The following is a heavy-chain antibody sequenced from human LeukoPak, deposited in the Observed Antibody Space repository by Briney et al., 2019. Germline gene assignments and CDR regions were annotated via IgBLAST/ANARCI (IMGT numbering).Heavy chain of an antibody. D-gene: IGHD6-19*01. CDR3: AREESSGWAYDY. J-gene: IGHJ4*02. CDR2: IYYSGST. V-gene: IGHV4-59*01. Sequence: SETLSLTCTVSGGSISSYYWSWLRQPPGKGLEWIGYIYYSGSTNYNPSLKSRVTISIDTSKNQFSLKLSSVTAADTAVYYCAREESSGWAYDYWGQGTLVTVSS. CDR1: GGSISSYY.